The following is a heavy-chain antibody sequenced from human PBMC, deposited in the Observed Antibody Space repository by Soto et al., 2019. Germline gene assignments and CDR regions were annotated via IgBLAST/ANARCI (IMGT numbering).Heavy chain of an antibody. CDR1: GFTFSTYD. CDR2: IGDSSDNT. D-gene: IGHD7-27*01. Sequence: GGSQILFCAASGFTFSTYDMSWVRQAPGKGLEWVSTIGDSSDNTFYADSVRGLFTISRDNSKNTLYLQMNSLSAEDTGMYYCPTDLTGDSGQGHLCDYWRQGVLVNV. V-gene: IGHV3-23*01. CDR3: PTDLTGDSGQGHLCDY. J-gene: IGHJ4*02.